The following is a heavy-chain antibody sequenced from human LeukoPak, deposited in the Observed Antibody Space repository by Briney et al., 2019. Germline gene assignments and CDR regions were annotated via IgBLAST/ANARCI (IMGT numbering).Heavy chain of an antibody. CDR2: ISGSGDST. CDR1: GFTFSSYA. D-gene: IGHD6-19*01. CDR3: AKGQVLQWLGNYYFDY. J-gene: IGHJ4*02. Sequence: GGSLRLSCAASGFTFSSYAMSWVRQAPGQGLEWVSGISGSGDSTYYADSVKGRFTISRDNSKSTLYLQMHSLGAEDTAVYYCAKGQVLQWLGNYYFDYWGQGTLVTVSS. V-gene: IGHV3-23*01.